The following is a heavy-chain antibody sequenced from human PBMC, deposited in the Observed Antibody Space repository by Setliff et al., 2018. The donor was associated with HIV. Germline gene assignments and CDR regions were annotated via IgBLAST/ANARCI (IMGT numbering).Heavy chain of an antibody. CDR1: GGSISSSDYY. V-gene: IGHV4-39*01. CDR3: AKTIGRYFDIFDN. J-gene: IGHJ4*02. D-gene: IGHD3-9*01. Sequence: SETLSLTCTVSGGSISSSDYYWGWIRQPPGRGLEWIGSIYYTGNSYYNPSLKTRLPISIDTSKNQFSLKLNSVTAADTAVYYCAKTIGRYFDIFDNWGQGTLVTVSS. CDR2: IYYTGNS.